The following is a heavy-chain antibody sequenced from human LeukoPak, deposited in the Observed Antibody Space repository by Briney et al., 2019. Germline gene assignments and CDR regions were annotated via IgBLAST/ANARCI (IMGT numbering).Heavy chain of an antibody. CDR2: INPNIDGT. CDR3: ASSPVAGIFDY. V-gene: IGHV1-2*06. Sequence: ASVKVSCKSSGYTFTGYYMHWVRQAPGQGLEWMGRINPNIDGTNYAQKFQGRVTMTRDTSISTAYKELSRLRSDDTAVYYCASSPVAGIFDYWGQGTLVTVSS. CDR1: GYTFTGYY. J-gene: IGHJ4*02. D-gene: IGHD6-19*01.